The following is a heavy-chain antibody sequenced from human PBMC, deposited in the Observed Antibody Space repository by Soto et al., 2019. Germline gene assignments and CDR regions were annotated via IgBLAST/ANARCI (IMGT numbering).Heavy chain of an antibody. Sequence: GLEWMGGIIPIFGTANYAQKFQGRVTITADESTSTAYMELSSLRSEDTAVYYCARARAEMATIRAPMDVRGQGTTVTVSS. D-gene: IGHD5-12*01. J-gene: IGHJ6*02. CDR3: ARARAEMATIRAPMDV. CDR2: IIPIFGTA. V-gene: IGHV1-69*01.